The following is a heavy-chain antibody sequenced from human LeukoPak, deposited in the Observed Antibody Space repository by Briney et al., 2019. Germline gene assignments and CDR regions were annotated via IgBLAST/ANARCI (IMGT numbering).Heavy chain of an antibody. V-gene: IGHV4-30-4*03. D-gene: IGHD4-17*01. Sequence: ASETLSLTCTVSGGSISSGNYYWSWIRQPPGKGLEWIGYIYNSGSTYYNPSLKSRVTISVDTSKNQFSLKLSSVTAADTAVYYCGGGDMGYFDYWGQGTLVTVSS. CDR2: IYNSGST. J-gene: IGHJ4*02. CDR1: GGSISSGNYY. CDR3: GGGDMGYFDY.